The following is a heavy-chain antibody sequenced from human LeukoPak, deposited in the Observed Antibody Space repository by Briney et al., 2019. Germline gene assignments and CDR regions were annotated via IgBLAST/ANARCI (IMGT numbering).Heavy chain of an antibody. CDR3: ATVRVAAGTNREGGSNWFDP. D-gene: IGHD6-13*01. CDR1: GYTFTSYA. Sequence: ASVKVSCKASGYTFTSYAMNWVRQAPGQGLEWMGWINTNTGNPTYAQGFTGRFVFSLDTSVSTAYLQISSLKAEDTAVYYCATVRVAAGTNREGGSNWFDPWGQGTLVTVSS. J-gene: IGHJ5*02. CDR2: INTNTGNP. V-gene: IGHV7-4-1*02.